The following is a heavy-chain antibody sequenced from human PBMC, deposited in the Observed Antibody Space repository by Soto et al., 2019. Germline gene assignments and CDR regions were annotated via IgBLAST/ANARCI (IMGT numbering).Heavy chain of an antibody. CDR1: GFTVSNNY. CDR3: ATYTSLDY. V-gene: IGHV3-53*02. D-gene: IGHD2-2*02. J-gene: IGHJ4*02. CDR2: IYSGGST. Sequence: EVQLVETGGGLIQPGGSLRLSCAASGFTVSNNYMSWVRQAPGKGLEWVSLIYSGGSTFYADSVKGRFTISRDNSKNTLFLQMNSLRAEDTAVYFCATYTSLDYWGQGTLVTISS.